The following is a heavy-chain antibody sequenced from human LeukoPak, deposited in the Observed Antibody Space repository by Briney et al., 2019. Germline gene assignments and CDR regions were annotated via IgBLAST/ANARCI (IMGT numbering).Heavy chain of an antibody. CDR1: GFTFSSYA. J-gene: IGHJ5*02. CDR2: ISYDGSNK. Sequence: PGGSLRLSCAASGFTFSSYAMHWVRQAPGKGLEWVAVISYDGSNKYYADSVEGRFTISRDNSKNTLYLQMNSLRTEDTAVYYCARQKGSSTWSSFDPWGQGTLLTVSS. V-gene: IGHV3-30-3*01. CDR3: ARQKGSSTWSSFDP. D-gene: IGHD6-13*01.